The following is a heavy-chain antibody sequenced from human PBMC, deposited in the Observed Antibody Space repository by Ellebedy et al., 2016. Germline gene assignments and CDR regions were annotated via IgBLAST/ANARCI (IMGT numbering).Heavy chain of an antibody. V-gene: IGHV4-4*07. CDR3: ARGASYGSGRYFDY. D-gene: IGHD3-10*01. Sequence: SETLSLTXTVSGGSISSYYWSWIRQPAGKGLEWIGRIYTSGSTNYNPSLKSRVTMSVDTSKNQFSLKLSSVTAADTAVYYCARGASYGSGRYFDYWGQGTLVTVSS. CDR2: IYTSGST. J-gene: IGHJ4*02. CDR1: GGSISSYY.